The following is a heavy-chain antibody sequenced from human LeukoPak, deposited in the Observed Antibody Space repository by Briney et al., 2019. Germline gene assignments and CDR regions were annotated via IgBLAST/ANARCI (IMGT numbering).Heavy chain of an antibody. Sequence: GESLTLPCAASGFTFSNAWMRWVRQAPGKGGEWVGCIKSKTDGGPTDSAAPVKGRFTISRDDSKNTLYLQMNSLKTEDTAVYYCTTVSSGYSSGWYVGPIDYWGQGTLVTVSS. CDR1: GFTFSNAW. D-gene: IGHD6-19*01. CDR3: TTVSSGYSSGWYVGPIDY. J-gene: IGHJ4*02. V-gene: IGHV3-15*01. CDR2: IKSKTDGGPT.